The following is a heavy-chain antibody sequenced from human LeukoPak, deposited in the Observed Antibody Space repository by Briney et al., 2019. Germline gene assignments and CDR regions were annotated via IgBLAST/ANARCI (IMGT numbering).Heavy chain of an antibody. CDR2: ISSSSSYI. CDR1: GFTFSSYS. Sequence: GGSLRLSCAASGFTFSSYSMNWVRQAPGKGLEWVSSISSSSSYIYYADSVKGRFTISRDNAKNTLYLQMNSLRAEDTAVYYCARGGYHAYYLDCWGQESLVTVSS. D-gene: IGHD5-18*01. V-gene: IGHV3-21*01. J-gene: IGHJ4*02. CDR3: ARGGYHAYYLDC.